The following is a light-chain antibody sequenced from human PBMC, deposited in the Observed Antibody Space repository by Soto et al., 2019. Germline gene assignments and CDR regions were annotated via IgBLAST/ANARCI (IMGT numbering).Light chain of an antibody. J-gene: IGLJ2*01. CDR2: DVR. CDR1: SSDIGGYNF. Sequence: QSALTQPPSASGSPGQSVTISCTGTSSDIGGYNFVSWYQQHPGKAPKLIIYDVRKRPSGVPDRFSGSKSGSTASLTVSGLQAEDEADYYCSSYGGSNNHDVVFGGGTKLTVL. CDR3: SSYGGSNNHDVV. V-gene: IGLV2-8*01.